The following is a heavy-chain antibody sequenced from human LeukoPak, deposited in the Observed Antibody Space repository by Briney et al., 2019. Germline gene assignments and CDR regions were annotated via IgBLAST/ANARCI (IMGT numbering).Heavy chain of an antibody. CDR2: ISAYNGYT. CDR3: ARLEMATDAFDI. J-gene: IGHJ3*02. D-gene: IGHD5-24*01. CDR1: GYSFTNYG. V-gene: IGHV1-18*01. Sequence: ASVKVSCKASGYSFTNYGISWVRQAPGQGLEWMGWISAYNGYTHFAQKFQGRVTMTTDTSTSTAYMELRSLRSDDTAVYYCARLEMATDAFDIWGQGTMVTVSS.